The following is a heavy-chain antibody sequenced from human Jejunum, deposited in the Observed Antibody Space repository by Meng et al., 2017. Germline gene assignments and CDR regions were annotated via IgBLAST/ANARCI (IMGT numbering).Heavy chain of an antibody. V-gene: IGHV3-74*01. CDR3: VRSGGYLDY. CDR1: GFTFSSFW. CDR2: INPDGSTT. Sequence: EVQLEGSGGGLVKSGGSLRLSCAASGFTFSSFWMHWVRQAPGKGLVWVSHINPDGSTTNYADSVKGRFTISRDNAKNTLYLQMTSLRAEDTAVYYCVRSGGYLDYWGQGTLVTVSS. D-gene: IGHD2-8*02. J-gene: IGHJ4*02.